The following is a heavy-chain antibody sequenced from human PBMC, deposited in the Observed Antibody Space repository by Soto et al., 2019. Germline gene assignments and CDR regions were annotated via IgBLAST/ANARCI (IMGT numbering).Heavy chain of an antibody. CDR3: ASSGPFDY. Sequence: QVQLVESGGGVVQPGRSLRLSCAASGFTFSSYAMHWVRQAPGKGLEWVAVISYDGSNKYYADSVKGRFTISRDNSKKTLYLQMNSLRAEDTAVYYCASSGPFDYWGQGTLVTVSS. D-gene: IGHD1-26*01. CDR1: GFTFSSYA. CDR2: ISYDGSNK. J-gene: IGHJ4*02. V-gene: IGHV3-30-3*01.